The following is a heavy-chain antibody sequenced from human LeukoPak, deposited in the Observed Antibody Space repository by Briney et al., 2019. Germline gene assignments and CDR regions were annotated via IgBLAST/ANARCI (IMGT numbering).Heavy chain of an antibody. J-gene: IGHJ5*02. CDR3: ARRVGIAAVNWFDP. CDR1: GGSISSSSYY. V-gene: IGHV4-39*01. CDR2: IYYSGST. Sequence: PSETLSLTCTVSGGSISSSSYYWGWIRQPPGKGLEWIGSIYYSGSTYYNPSLKSRATISVDTSKNQFSLKLSSVTAADTAVYYCARRVGIAAVNWFDPWGQGTLVTVSS. D-gene: IGHD6-13*01.